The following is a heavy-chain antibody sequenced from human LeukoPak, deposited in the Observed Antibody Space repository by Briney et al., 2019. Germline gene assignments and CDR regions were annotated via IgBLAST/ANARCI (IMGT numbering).Heavy chain of an antibody. D-gene: IGHD6-19*01. V-gene: IGHV4-4*02. CDR3: ARGMSMGAVAAPFDY. Sequence: PSETLSLTCAVSGGSISSSNWWSWVRQPPGKGLEWIGEIYHSGSTNYNPSLKSRVTISVDTSKNQFSLKLSSVTAADTAVYYCARGMSMGAVAAPFDYWGQGTLVTVSS. CDR2: IYHSGST. J-gene: IGHJ4*02. CDR1: GGSISSSNW.